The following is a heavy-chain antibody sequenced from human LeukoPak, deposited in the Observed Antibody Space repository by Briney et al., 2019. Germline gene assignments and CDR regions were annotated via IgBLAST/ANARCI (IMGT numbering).Heavy chain of an antibody. J-gene: IGHJ4*02. CDR3: ARISLSGWVNDH. CDR2: VSTTGGST. CDR1: GFTLTTYA. V-gene: IGHV3-23*01. D-gene: IGHD6-19*01. Sequence: GGSLRLSCAASGFTLTTYAMTWVRQAPGKGLEWVSTVSTTGGSTSYADSVKGRFTISRDNAKNTLFLQMSSLRAEDTAIYYCARISLSGWVNDHWGQGTLVTVSS.